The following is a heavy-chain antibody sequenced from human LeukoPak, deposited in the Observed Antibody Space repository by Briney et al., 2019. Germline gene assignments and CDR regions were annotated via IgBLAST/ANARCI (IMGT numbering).Heavy chain of an antibody. CDR1: GFTVSSNY. CDR2: IYSGGTT. V-gene: IGHV3-53*05. J-gene: IGHJ4*02. Sequence: GGSLRLSCAASGFTVSSNYVSWVRHAPGKGLEWVSVIYSGGTTYYADSVKGRFTIARDNSRKSLYLQMNSLRTEDTALYHCAKDGIAAAGRGLYYFDYWGQGTLVTVSS. D-gene: IGHD6-13*01. CDR3: AKDGIAAAGRGLYYFDY.